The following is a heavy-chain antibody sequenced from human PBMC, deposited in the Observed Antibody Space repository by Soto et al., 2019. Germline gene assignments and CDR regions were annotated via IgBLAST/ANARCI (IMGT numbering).Heavy chain of an antibody. J-gene: IGHJ4*02. CDR2: SRSRANSYTT. D-gene: IGHD2-2*01. CDR1: GFSFRDHY. CDR3: ARYASEKFDY. V-gene: IGHV3-72*01. Sequence: GGSLRLSCAASGFSFRDHYMDWVRQAPGKGLEWVGRSRSRANSYTTEYTASVKGRFTISRDDSKDSLYLQMNSLKTEDTAVYYCARYASEKFDYWGQGTLVTVSS.